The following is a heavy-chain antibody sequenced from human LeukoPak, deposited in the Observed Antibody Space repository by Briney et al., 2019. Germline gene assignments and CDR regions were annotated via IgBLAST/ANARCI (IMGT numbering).Heavy chain of an antibody. CDR1: GGSISSYY. CDR2: IYTSGST. CDR3: ARVNYYDSSGRGAFGI. Sequence: SETLSLTCTVSGGSISSYYWSWIRQPAGKGLEWIGRIYTSGSTNYNPSLKSRVTMSVDTSKNQFSLKLSSVTAAGTAVYYCARVNYYDSSGRGAFGIWGQGTMVTVSS. J-gene: IGHJ3*02. V-gene: IGHV4-4*07. D-gene: IGHD3-22*01.